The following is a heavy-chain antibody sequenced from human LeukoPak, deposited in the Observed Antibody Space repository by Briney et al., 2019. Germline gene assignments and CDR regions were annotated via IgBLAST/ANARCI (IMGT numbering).Heavy chain of an antibody. D-gene: IGHD6-6*01. Sequence: ASVKVSCKASGYTVTGYYMHWVRQAPGQGLEWVGWINPNSGGTNYAQRFQDRVTMTRDTSIGTAYMELSSLRSEDTAVYYCAREGPYSDSSRSRFDYWGQGTLVTVSS. J-gene: IGHJ4*02. V-gene: IGHV1-2*02. CDR3: AREGPYSDSSRSRFDY. CDR1: GYTVTGYY. CDR2: INPNSGGT.